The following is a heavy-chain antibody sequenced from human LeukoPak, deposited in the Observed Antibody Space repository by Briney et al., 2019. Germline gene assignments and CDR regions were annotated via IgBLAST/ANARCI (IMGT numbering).Heavy chain of an antibody. Sequence: GGSLRLSCAASGFTFSSYSMNWVRQAPGKGLEWVSFISSSSSYIYYADSVKGRFTISRDNAKNSLYLQMNSLRAEDTAVYYCARAYRTFATNDAFGIWGQGTMVTVSS. CDR2: ISSSSSYI. V-gene: IGHV3-21*01. CDR1: GFTFSSYS. CDR3: ARAYRTFATNDAFGI. J-gene: IGHJ3*02. D-gene: IGHD1-14*01.